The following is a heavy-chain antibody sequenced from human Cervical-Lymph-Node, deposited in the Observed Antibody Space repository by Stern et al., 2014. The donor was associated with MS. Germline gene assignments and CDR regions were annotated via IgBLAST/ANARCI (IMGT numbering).Heavy chain of an antibody. CDR2: IIPILGIA. D-gene: IGHD6-6*01. V-gene: IGHV1-69*09. CDR1: GGTFSSYT. CDR3: ARVGPICSSCLDY. Sequence: QVQLVQSGAEVKKPGSSVKVSCKASGGTFSSYTISWVRQAPGQGLEWMGRIIPILGIANYAQKFQGRVTITADKSTSTAYMELSSLRSEDTAVYYCARVGPICSSCLDYWGQGTLVTVSS. J-gene: IGHJ4*02.